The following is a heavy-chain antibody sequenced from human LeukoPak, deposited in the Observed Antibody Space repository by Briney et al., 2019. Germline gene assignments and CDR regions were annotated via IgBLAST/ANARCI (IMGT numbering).Heavy chain of an antibody. CDR2: ISSGGYSI. CDR3: VRDFEVPSAAPDYYYYHYMDV. V-gene: IGHV3-48*04. CDR1: GFTLSVYA. D-gene: IGHD3-9*01. Sequence: GGSLRLSCEVSGFTLSVYAMNWVRQAPGKGLEWVSYISSGGYSIYYADSVKGRFTISRDNGENSLYLQMNSLTVEDTAVYYCVRDFEVPSAAPDYYYYHYMDVWGKGTTVTVSS. J-gene: IGHJ6*03.